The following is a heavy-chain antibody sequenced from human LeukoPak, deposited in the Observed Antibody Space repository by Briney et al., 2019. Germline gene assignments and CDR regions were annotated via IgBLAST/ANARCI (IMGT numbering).Heavy chain of an antibody. CDR2: IKQDGSEK. CDR1: GFTFSSYW. Sequence: GGSLRLSCAASGFTFSSYWMSWVRQAPGKGLEWVANIKQDGSEKYYVDSVKGRFTISRDNAKNSLYLQMNSLRAEDTAVYYCARDLYYYGSGSYDGEAFDIWGQETMVTVSS. V-gene: IGHV3-7*01. CDR3: ARDLYYYGSGSYDGEAFDI. J-gene: IGHJ3*02. D-gene: IGHD3-10*01.